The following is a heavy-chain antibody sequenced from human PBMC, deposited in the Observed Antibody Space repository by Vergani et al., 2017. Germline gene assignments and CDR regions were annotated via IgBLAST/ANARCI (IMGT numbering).Heavy chain of an antibody. CDR1: GFTVSSNY. CDR3: ARVDYVWGSYRPDNWFDP. D-gene: IGHD3-16*02. J-gene: IGHJ5*02. Sequence: VQLVESGGGLIQPGGSLRLSCAASGFTVSSNYMSWVRQAPGKGLEWVSVIYSGGRTYYAEAVKGRFTISSDNSKNTLYLQMNSLRAEDTAVYYCARVDYVWGSYRPDNWFDPWGQGTLVTVSS. CDR2: IYSGGRT. V-gene: IGHV3-53*01.